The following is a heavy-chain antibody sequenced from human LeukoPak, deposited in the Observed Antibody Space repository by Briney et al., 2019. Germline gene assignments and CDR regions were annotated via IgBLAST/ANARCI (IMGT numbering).Heavy chain of an antibody. V-gene: IGHV1-46*01. J-gene: IGHJ6*03. CDR1: GYTFTSYY. Sequence: ASVKVSCKASGYTFTSYYMHWVRQAPGQGLEWMGIINPSGGSTSYAQKFQGRVTMTRDTSISTAYMELSRLRSDDTAVYYCARESPRGDFYYYYYYMDVWGKGTTVTISS. CDR2: INPSGGST. CDR3: ARESPRGDFYYYYYYMDV.